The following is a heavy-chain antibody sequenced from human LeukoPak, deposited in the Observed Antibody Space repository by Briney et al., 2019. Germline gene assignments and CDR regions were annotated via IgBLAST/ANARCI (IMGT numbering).Heavy chain of an antibody. CDR2: IIPIFGTA. Sequence: SVKVSCKASGGTFSSYAISWVRQAPGQGLKWMGRIIPIFGTANYAQKFQGRVTITADESTSTAYMELSSLRSEDTAVYYCASPRITIFGVDYYGMDVWGQGTTVTVSS. CDR1: GGTFSSYA. D-gene: IGHD3-3*01. J-gene: IGHJ6*02. CDR3: ASPRITIFGVDYYGMDV. V-gene: IGHV1-69*13.